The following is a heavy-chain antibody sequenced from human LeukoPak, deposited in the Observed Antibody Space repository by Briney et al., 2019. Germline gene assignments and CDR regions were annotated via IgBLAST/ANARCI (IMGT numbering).Heavy chain of an antibody. CDR1: GFTFSTYA. J-gene: IGHJ4*02. CDR3: AKGGYKGDFFDY. CDR2: ISASADRT. V-gene: IGHV3-23*01. D-gene: IGHD1-14*01. Sequence: GGSLRLSCAASGFTFSTYAMTWVRQAPGKGLEWVSSISASADRTYYADSVKGRFTISRDNAKNTLDLQMNSLRAEGTGVFYCAKGGYKGDFFDYWGQGSLVTVSS.